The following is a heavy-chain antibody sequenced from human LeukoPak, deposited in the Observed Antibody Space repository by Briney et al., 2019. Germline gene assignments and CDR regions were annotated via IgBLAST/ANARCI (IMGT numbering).Heavy chain of an antibody. CDR3: AKDPHPYGDSVGGYHFDY. CDR1: GFTFTDYA. CDR2: ISHGGDNT. Sequence: GGSLRLSCAASGFTFTDYAMNWVRQAPGKGLEWVSGISHGGDNTYYADSVKGRFTISRDNPRNTLNLALNSLRAEDTAVYYCAKDPHPYGDSVGGYHFDYWGQGTLVTVS. V-gene: IGHV3-23*01. D-gene: IGHD4-17*01. J-gene: IGHJ4*02.